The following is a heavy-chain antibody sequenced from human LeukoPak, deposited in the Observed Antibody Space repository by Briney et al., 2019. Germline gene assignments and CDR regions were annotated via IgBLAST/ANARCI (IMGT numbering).Heavy chain of an antibody. D-gene: IGHD3-22*01. CDR2: SNHSGST. Sequence: PSETLSLTCAVSGGSFSGYYWSWIRQPPGKGLAWIGQSNHSGSTNYNPSLKSRVTISVDTSKNQFSLKLSSVTAADTAVYYCASSGGRDYYDSSGYYSLIDYWGQGTLVTVFS. CDR1: GGSFSGYY. J-gene: IGHJ4*02. V-gene: IGHV4-34*01. CDR3: ASSGGRDYYDSSGYYSLIDY.